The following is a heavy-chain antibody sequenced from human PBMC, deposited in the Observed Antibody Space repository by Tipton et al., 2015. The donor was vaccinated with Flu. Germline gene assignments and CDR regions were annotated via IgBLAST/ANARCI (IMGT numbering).Heavy chain of an antibody. D-gene: IGHD4-17*01. CDR1: GFTFSGYW. J-gene: IGHJ2*01. Sequence: GSLRLSCAASGFTFSGYWMSWVRQAPGKGLEWVANIKQDGSEKYYVDSVKGRFTISRDNAKNSLYLQMNSLRAEDTAVYYCASGYDMTTVPMTNWYFDLWGRGTLVTVSS. CDR2: IKQDGSEK. V-gene: IGHV3-7*03. CDR3: ASGYDMTTVPMTNWYFDL.